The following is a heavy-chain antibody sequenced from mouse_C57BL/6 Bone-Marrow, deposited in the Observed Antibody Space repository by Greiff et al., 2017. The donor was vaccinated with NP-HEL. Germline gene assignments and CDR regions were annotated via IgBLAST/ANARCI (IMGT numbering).Heavy chain of an antibody. D-gene: IGHD1-1*02. CDR1: GFTFSSYA. Sequence: EVMLVESGEGLVKPGGSLKLSCAASGFTFSSYAMSWVRQTPEKRLEWVAYISSGGDYIYYADTVKGRFTISRDNARNTLYLQMSSLKSEDTAMYYCTRDLGGAWFAYWGQGTLVTVSA. CDR2: ISSGGDYI. J-gene: IGHJ3*01. CDR3: TRDLGGAWFAY. V-gene: IGHV5-9-1*02.